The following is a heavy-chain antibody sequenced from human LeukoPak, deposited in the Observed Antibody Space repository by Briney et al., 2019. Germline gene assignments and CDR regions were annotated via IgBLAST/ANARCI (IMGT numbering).Heavy chain of an antibody. CDR3: ARQTTVTTSYYYYGMDV. D-gene: IGHD4-11*01. CDR1: GGSVSSGDYY. CDR2: IYYSGST. Sequence: SETLSLTCTVSGGSVSSGDYYWSWIRQPPGKGLEWIGYIYYSGSTYYNPSLKSRVTISVDTPKNQFSLKLSSVTAADTAVYYCARQTTVTTSYYYYGMDVWGQGTTVTVSS. J-gene: IGHJ6*02. V-gene: IGHV4-30-4*01.